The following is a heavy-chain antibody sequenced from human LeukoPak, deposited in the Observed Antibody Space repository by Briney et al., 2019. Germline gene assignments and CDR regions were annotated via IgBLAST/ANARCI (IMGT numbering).Heavy chain of an antibody. Sequence: SGGSLRLSCAASGFTFSSYSMNWVRQAPGKGLEWVAVISYDGSNKYYADSVKGRFTISRDNSKNTLYLQMNSLRAEDTAVYYCAREPQDIVVVPAGGYFDLWGRGTLVTVSS. CDR1: GFTFSSYS. D-gene: IGHD2-2*01. CDR2: ISYDGSNK. V-gene: IGHV3-30*03. CDR3: AREPQDIVVVPAGGYFDL. J-gene: IGHJ2*01.